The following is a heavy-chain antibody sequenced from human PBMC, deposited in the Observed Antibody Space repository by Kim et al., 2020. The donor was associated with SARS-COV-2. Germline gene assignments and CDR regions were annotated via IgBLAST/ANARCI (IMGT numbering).Heavy chain of an antibody. V-gene: IGHV3-23*01. CDR3: AKFRFGELLWMGVVDY. Sequence: SVKGRFTISRDNSKNTLYLQMNSLRAEDTAVYYCAKFRFGELLWMGVVDYWGQGTLVTVSS. D-gene: IGHD3-10*01. J-gene: IGHJ4*02.